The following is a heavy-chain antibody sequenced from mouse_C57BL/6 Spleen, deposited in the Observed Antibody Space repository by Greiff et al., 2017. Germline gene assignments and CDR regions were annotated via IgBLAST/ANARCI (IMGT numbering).Heavy chain of an antibody. CDR2: ISRGGVYI. CDR3: TRDGTGARDY. J-gene: IGHJ4*01. Sequence: DVHLVESGEGLVKPGGSLKLSCAASGFTFSSYAMSWVRQTPEQRLEWVAYISRGGVYIYYADTVKGRFTISRDNARNTQYLQMSRLRCEDTAMYYCTRDGTGARDYWGQGTSVTVSS. CDR1: GFTFSSYA. V-gene: IGHV5-9-1*02. D-gene: IGHD4-1*01.